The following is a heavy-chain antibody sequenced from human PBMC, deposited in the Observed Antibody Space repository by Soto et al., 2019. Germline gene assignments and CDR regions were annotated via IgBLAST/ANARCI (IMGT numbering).Heavy chain of an antibody. CDR1: GFTFSSYG. Sequence: QVQLVEPGGGVVQPGRSLRLSCAASGFTFSSYGMHWVRQAPGKGLEWVAVISYDGSNKYYADSVKGRFTISRDNSKNRLDLQMNSLRAEVTAVYYCAKGWAVAGGFDYWGQGTMVTVSS. D-gene: IGHD6-19*01. V-gene: IGHV3-30*18. CDR2: ISYDGSNK. J-gene: IGHJ4*02. CDR3: AKGWAVAGGFDY.